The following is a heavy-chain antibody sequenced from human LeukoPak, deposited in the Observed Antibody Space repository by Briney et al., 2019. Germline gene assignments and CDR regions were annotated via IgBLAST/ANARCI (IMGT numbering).Heavy chain of an antibody. V-gene: IGHV3-23*01. D-gene: IGHD6-25*01. CDR2: ISGSGGST. CDR3: AKDLIQRDYYYGMDV. CDR1: GFTFSSYA. Sequence: GGSLRLSCAASGFTFSSYAMSWVRQAPGKGLEWVSAISGSGGSTYYADSVKGRFTISRDNSKNTLYLQMNSLRAEDTAVYYCAKDLIQRDYYYGMDVWGQGTTVTVSS. J-gene: IGHJ6*02.